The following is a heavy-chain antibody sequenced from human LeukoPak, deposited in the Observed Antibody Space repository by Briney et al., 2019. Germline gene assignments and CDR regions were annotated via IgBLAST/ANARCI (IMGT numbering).Heavy chain of an antibody. V-gene: IGHV3-48*03. J-gene: IGHJ4*02. CDR1: GFTFSNYE. CDR3: ARDRAAAGRDFDF. Sequence: PGGSLRLSCAASGFTFSNYELNWVRQAPGKGLEWVSYISSSGRNIYYADSVNGRFTISRDNAKNSLYLQMNSLRDEDTAVYYCARDRAAAGRDFDFWGQGTLVTVSS. CDR2: ISSSGRNI. D-gene: IGHD6-13*01.